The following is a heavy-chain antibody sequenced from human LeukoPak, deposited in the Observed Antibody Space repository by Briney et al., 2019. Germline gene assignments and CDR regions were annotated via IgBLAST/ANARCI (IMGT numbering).Heavy chain of an antibody. CDR1: GGSFSGYY. CDR3: ASRAERYYYDSSGYYGY. V-gene: IGHV4-34*01. J-gene: IGHJ4*02. CDR2: INHSGST. D-gene: IGHD3-22*01. Sequence: SETLSLTCAVYGGSFSGYYWSWIRQPPGKGLEWIGEINHSGSTNYNPSLKSRVTISVDTSKNQFSLKLSSVTAADTAVYYCASRAERYYYDSSGYYGYWGQGTLVTVSS.